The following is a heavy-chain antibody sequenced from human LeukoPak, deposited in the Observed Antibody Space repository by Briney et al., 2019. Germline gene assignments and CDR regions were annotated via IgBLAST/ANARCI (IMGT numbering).Heavy chain of an antibody. Sequence: GGSLRLSCAASGFTFSNYAKSWVRQAPGKGLEWVSSISRSGDSTYYADSVKGRFTISRDNSKNTLYLQMNSLRAEDTALYYCADSNYWYPVDYWGQGTLVSVSS. D-gene: IGHD4-11*01. J-gene: IGHJ4*02. V-gene: IGHV3-23*01. CDR2: ISRSGDST. CDR1: GFTFSNYA. CDR3: ADSNYWYPVDY.